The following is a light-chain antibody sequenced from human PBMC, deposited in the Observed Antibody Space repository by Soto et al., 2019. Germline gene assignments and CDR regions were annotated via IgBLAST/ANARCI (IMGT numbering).Light chain of an antibody. V-gene: IGLV2-14*01. CDR3: ISYTTSFTYV. J-gene: IGLJ1*01. CDR2: GVS. Sequence: QSVLTQPASVSGSPGQSITISCTGTSSDVGGYNYVSWYQQHPGKAPKLMISGVSNRPSGVSNRFSGSKSGNTASLTISGLQTEDEADYYCISYTTSFTYVFGTGTKVTVL. CDR1: SSDVGGYNY.